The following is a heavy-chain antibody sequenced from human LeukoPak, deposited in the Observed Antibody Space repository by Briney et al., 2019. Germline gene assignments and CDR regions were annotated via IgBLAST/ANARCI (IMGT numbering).Heavy chain of an antibody. CDR2: ISYDGSNK. Sequence: GRSLRLSCAASGFTFSSYAMHWVRQAPGKGLEWVAVISYDGSNKYYADSVKGRFTISRDNSKNTLYLQMNSLRAEDTAVYYCAREVLAAAGKVFDPWGQGTLVTVYS. CDR1: GFTFSSYA. CDR3: AREVLAAAGKVFDP. V-gene: IGHV3-30*04. D-gene: IGHD6-13*01. J-gene: IGHJ5*02.